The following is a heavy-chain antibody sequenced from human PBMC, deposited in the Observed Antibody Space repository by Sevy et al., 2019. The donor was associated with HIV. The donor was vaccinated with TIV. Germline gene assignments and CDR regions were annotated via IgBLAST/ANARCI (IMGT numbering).Heavy chain of an antibody. Sequence: SETLSLTCTVSGGSISSYYWSWIRQPPGKGLEWIGYIYYSGSTNYNPSLKSRVTISVDTSKNQFSLKLSSVTAADTAGYYCARDRMTTGGGMDVWGKGTTVTVSS. J-gene: IGHJ6*03. CDR2: IYYSGST. V-gene: IGHV4-59*01. D-gene: IGHD4-17*01. CDR3: ARDRMTTGGGMDV. CDR1: GGSISSYY.